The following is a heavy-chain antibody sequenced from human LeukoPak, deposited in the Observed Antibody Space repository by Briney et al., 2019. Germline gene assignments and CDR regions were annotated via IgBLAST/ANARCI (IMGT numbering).Heavy chain of an antibody. Sequence: ASVKVSCKASGDTFSFFAFSWVRQAPGQGLEWMGIINPSGGSTSYAQKFQGRVTMTRDTSTSTVYMELSSLRSEDTAVYYCRREGGYDSGYFDYWGQGTLVTVSS. CDR3: RREGGYDSGYFDY. CDR2: INPSGGST. J-gene: IGHJ4*02. D-gene: IGHD5-12*01. CDR1: GDTFSFFA. V-gene: IGHV1-46*01.